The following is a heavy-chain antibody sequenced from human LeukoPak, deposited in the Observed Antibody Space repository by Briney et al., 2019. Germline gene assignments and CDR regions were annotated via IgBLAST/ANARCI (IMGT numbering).Heavy chain of an antibody. CDR3: TSRYDFWSCYYQGYYFDF. CDR2: INPDGSEK. V-gene: IGHV3-7*01. J-gene: IGHJ4*02. CDR1: GLTFTNYS. Sequence: PGGSLRLSCAAPGLTFTNYSMHWVRQAPGKGLESVAYINPDGSEKYYVESLRGRFAISRDNAKNSLYLQMSNLRDEDTAVYYCTSRYDFWSCYYQGYYFDFWGQGSLVTVSS. D-gene: IGHD3-3*01.